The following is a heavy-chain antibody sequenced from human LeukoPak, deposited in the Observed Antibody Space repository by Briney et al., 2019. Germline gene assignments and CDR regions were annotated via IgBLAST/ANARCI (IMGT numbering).Heavy chain of an antibody. CDR3: ARVYHDPSYYYMDV. CDR1: GDSISSGDYY. V-gene: IGHV4-61*08. Sequence: SGTLSLTCTVSGDSISSGDYYWNWIRQPPGKGLEWIGCIYYSGSTNYNPSLKSRVTISVDTSKNQFSLKLNSVTAADTAVYYCARVYHDPSYYYMDVWGKGTTVTVSS. CDR2: IYYSGST. J-gene: IGHJ6*03. D-gene: IGHD1-14*01.